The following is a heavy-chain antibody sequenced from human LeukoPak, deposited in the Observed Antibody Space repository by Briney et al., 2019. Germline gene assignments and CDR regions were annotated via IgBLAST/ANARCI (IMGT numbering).Heavy chain of an antibody. D-gene: IGHD1-26*01. V-gene: IGHV4-59*01. CDR1: GGSISSYY. CDR2: IYYSGST. J-gene: IGHJ3*02. Sequence: PSETLSLTCTVSGGSISSYYWSWIRQPPGKGLESIGYIYYSGSTNYNPSLKSRVTISVDTSKNQFSLKLSSVTAADTAVYYCARSGSYYGDAFDIWGQGTMVTVSS. CDR3: ARSGSYYGDAFDI.